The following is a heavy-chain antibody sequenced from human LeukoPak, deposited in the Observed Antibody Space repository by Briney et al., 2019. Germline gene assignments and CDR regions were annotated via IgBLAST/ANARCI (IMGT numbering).Heavy chain of an antibody. CDR1: GYTFTDYY. CDR2: INPRDGGT. CDR3: ARGRGMGPFDF. J-gene: IGHJ4*02. V-gene: IGHV1-2*02. Sequence: ASVKVSCKGSGYTFTDYYLHWVRQAPGQGLEWVGYINPRDGGTSSPPNFRGGVTMTTDASSSTVYMELSRLRSDDTAVYYCARGRGMGPFDFWGQGTLVTVSS. D-gene: IGHD3-16*01.